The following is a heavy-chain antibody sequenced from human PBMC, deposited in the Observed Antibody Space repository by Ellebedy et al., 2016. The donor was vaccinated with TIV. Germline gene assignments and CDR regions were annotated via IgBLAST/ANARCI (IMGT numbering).Heavy chain of an antibody. D-gene: IGHD3-10*01. CDR2: IDWDDDK. V-gene: IGHV2-70*12. J-gene: IGHJ5*02. CDR3: THRPAVKYGSGSQTTDNWFDP. CDR1: GFSLSTSGMC. Sequence: SGPTLVKPTQTLTLTCTFSGFSLSTSGMCVSWIRQPPGKALEWLARIDWDDDKYYSTSLKTRLTISKDTSKNQWVLTMTNMDPVDTATYYYTHRPAVKYGSGSQTTDNWFDPWGQGTLVTVSS.